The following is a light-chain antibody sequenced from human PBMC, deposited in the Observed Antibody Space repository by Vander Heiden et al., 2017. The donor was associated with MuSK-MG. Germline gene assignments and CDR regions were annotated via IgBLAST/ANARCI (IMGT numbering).Light chain of an antibody. CDR3: QSYDSSNVV. J-gene: IGLJ2*01. CDR2: EDN. V-gene: IGLV6-57*03. Sequence: NFMLTQPHPASESPGKTVTISCTRSSGSIASNYVQWYQQRPGSAPTTVIYEDNQRPSGVPDRFSGSIDSSSNTASLTISGLKTEDEADYYCQSYDSSNVVFGGGTKLTVL. CDR1: SGSIASNY.